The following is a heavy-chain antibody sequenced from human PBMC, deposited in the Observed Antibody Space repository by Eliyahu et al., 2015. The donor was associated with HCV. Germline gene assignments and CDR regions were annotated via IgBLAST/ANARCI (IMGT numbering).Heavy chain of an antibody. J-gene: IGHJ6*02. CDR1: GGSFSGYY. CDR2: INHSGST. V-gene: IGHV4-34*01. D-gene: IGHD6-19*01. Sequence: QVQLQQWGAGLLKPSETLSLTCAVYGGSFSGYYWSWIRQPPGKGLEWIGEINHSGSTQQQPSLKSRVTISVDTSKNQFSLKLSSVTAADTAVYYCARREGVRYGYSSGWYRPYYYYGMDVWGQGTTVTVSS. CDR3: ARREGVRYGYSSGWYRPYYYYGMDV.